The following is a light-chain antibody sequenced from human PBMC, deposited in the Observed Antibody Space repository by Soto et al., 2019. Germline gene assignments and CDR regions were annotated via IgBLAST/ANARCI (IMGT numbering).Light chain of an antibody. CDR2: EVT. J-gene: IGLJ1*01. V-gene: IGLV2-8*01. Sequence: QSALTQPPSASGSPGQSVTISCTGTGSDVGGYNFVSWYQHHPGKAPKLMIYEVTRRPSGVPDRFSGSKSANTASLTVSGLLAEDEADYYCDSYAGGNQVFGTGTKVTVL. CDR3: DSYAGGNQV. CDR1: GSDVGGYNF.